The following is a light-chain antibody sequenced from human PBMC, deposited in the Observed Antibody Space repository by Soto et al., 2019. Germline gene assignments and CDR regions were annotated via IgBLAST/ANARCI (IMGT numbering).Light chain of an antibody. V-gene: IGLV1-47*01. CDR2: RND. CDR3: AKWDDSLRVYV. CDR1: NSRSGSNY. J-gene: IGLJ1*01. Sequence: QSALPQPPSASGTPGQRVTISCSTTNSRSGSNYVYWYQQLPGAAPKLLIYRNDQRPSGVPDRFSASKSGTSASLAISGLRSEDEADYFCAKWDDSLRVYVFGSGTRVNVL.